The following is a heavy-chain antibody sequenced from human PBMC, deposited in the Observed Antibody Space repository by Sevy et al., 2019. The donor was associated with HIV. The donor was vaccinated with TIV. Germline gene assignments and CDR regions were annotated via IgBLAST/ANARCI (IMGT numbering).Heavy chain of an antibody. Sequence: GGSLRLSCAASGFTFSSYGMHWVRQAPGKGLEWVAVISYDGSNKYYADSVKGRFTISRDNSKNTLYLQMNSLRAEDTAAYYCAKDYWWELPARDYYFDYWGQGTLVTVSS. J-gene: IGHJ4*02. CDR1: GFTFSSYG. CDR3: AKDYWWELPARDYYFDY. CDR2: ISYDGSNK. D-gene: IGHD1-26*01. V-gene: IGHV3-30*18.